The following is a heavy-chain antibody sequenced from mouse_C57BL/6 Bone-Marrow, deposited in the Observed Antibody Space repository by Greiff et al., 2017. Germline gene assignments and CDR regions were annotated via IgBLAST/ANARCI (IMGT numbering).Heavy chain of an antibody. V-gene: IGHV1-69*01. Sequence: VKLQQPGAELVMPGASVKLSCKASGYTFTSYWMHWVKQRPGQGLEWIGEIDPSDSYTNYNQKFKGKSTLTVDKSSSTAYMQLSSLTSEDSAVYYCARRGGDPAWFAYWGQGTLVTVSA. CDR3: ARRGGDPAWFAY. J-gene: IGHJ3*01. CDR1: GYTFTSYW. CDR2: IDPSDSYT.